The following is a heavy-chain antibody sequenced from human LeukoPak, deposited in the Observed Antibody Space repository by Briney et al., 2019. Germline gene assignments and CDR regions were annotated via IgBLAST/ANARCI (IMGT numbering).Heavy chain of an antibody. J-gene: IGHJ4*02. CDR2: IYYSGST. CDR3: ARQEGYQLLFNY. D-gene: IGHD2-2*01. V-gene: IGHV4-39*01. CDR1: GGSISSSSYY. Sequence: SETLSLTCTVSGGSISSSSYYWGWIRQPPGKGLEWIGSIYYSGSTYYNPSLKSRVTISVDTSKNQFSLKLSSVTAADTAVYYRARQEGYQLLFNYWGQGTLVTVSS.